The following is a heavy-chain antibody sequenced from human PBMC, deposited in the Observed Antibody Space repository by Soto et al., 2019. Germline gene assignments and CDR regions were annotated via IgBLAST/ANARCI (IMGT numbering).Heavy chain of an antibody. J-gene: IGHJ4*02. CDR1: ERKFVGYG. Sequence: GGPHRVSRRAAERKFVGYGGHWVSQAPGKGLEWVAVIWYDGSNKYYADSVKGRFTISRDNSKNTLYLQKNSLRAEDTAVYYCARDDYGAYFDYWGQGTLVTVSS. D-gene: IGHD4-17*01. CDR2: IWYDGSNK. V-gene: IGHV3-33*01. CDR3: ARDDYGAYFDY.